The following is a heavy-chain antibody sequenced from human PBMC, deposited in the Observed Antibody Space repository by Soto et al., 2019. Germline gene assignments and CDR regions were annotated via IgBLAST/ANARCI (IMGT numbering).Heavy chain of an antibody. CDR2: TYNSGST. Sequence: SETLSLTCTFSGGSIRTSYWSWIRQPPGKGLEWIGYTYNSGSTNYNPSLKSRVTISVDTSKNQFSLHLSSVTAADTAVYYCARDAYDIWGQGTMVTVSS. CDR1: GGSIRTSY. V-gene: IGHV4-59*01. J-gene: IGHJ3*02. CDR3: ARDAYDI.